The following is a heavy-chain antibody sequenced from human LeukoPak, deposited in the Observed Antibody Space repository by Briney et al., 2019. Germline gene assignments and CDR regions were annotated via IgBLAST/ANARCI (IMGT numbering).Heavy chain of an antibody. D-gene: IGHD3-16*02. CDR2: ISAYNGNT. J-gene: IGHJ4*02. Sequence: ASVKVSCKASGYTFTSYGISWVRPAPGQGLEWMGWISAYNGNTNYAQKLQGRVTMTTDTSTSTAYMELRSLRSDDTAVYYCARDLALRLGELSLSHFDYWGQGTLVTVSS. CDR3: ARDLALRLGELSLSHFDY. CDR1: GYTFTSYG. V-gene: IGHV1-18*01.